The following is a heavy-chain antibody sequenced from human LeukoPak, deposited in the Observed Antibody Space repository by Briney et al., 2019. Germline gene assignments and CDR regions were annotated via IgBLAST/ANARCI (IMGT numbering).Heavy chain of an antibody. D-gene: IGHD6-6*01. CDR2: INSDGSST. V-gene: IGHV3-74*01. J-gene: IGHJ4*02. Sequence: GGSLRLSCAASGFTFSSYWMHWVRQAPGKGLVWVSRINSDGSSTSYADSVKGRFTISRDNAKNTLYLQMNSLRAEDTAVYYCARGIAARLPFDYWGQGTLVTVSS. CDR1: GFTFSSYW. CDR3: ARGIAARLPFDY.